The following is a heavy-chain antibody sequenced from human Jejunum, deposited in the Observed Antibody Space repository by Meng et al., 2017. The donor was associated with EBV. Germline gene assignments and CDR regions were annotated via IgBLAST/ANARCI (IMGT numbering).Heavy chain of an antibody. V-gene: IGHV3-15*01. J-gene: IGHJ5*02. CDR2: LKSRIDGGTA. D-gene: IGHD1-26*01. Sequence: VQLVEAGGGLVKAGGSLRLSCAVSGFTLTNAWMSWVRLAPGKGLEWVGRLKSRIDGGTADYAAPVKGRFTISGDDSKNTLYLKMDSLKTEDTALYYCTGDSAHPGNDGFDPWGLGTLVTVSS. CDR3: TGDSAHPGNDGFDP. CDR1: GFTLTNAW.